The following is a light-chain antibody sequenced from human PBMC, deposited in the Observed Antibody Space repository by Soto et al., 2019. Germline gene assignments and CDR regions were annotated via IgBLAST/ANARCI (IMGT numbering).Light chain of an antibody. J-gene: IGKJ1*01. CDR2: GVS. CDR3: QQYNNWPPWT. CDR1: QNVNNN. V-gene: IGKV3-15*01. Sequence: VLTQSPRTLSLSPGERATLSCRASQNVNNNFVAWYQQKPGQAPSLLIYGVSDRATGIPARFSGSGSGTEFTLTISSLQSEDFAVYYCQQYNNWPPWTFGQGTKVEIK.